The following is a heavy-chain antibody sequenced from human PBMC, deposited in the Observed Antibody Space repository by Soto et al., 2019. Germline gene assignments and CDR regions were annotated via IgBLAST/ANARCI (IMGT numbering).Heavy chain of an antibody. D-gene: IGHD3-9*01. J-gene: IGHJ3*02. CDR2: INHSGSN. CDR3: ARGGSNDWQVAFDI. V-gene: IGHV4-34*01. Sequence: SETLSLTCVVSGGSFSTYYYNWIRQSPGKGPEWIGEINHSGSNNYSPSLKSRVTMSLDTSKNQFSLKLTSVTAADTAVYYCARGGSNDWQVAFDIWGQGTRVTVSS. CDR1: GGSFSTYY.